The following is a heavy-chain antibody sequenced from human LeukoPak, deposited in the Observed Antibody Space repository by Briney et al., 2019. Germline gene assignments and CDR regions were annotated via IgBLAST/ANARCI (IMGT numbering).Heavy chain of an antibody. CDR3: ATYYYDSSGFNWFDP. D-gene: IGHD3-22*01. Sequence: ASVKVSCKVSGYTLTELSMHWARQAPGKGLEWMGGFDPEDGETIYAQKFQGRVTMTEDTSTDTAYKELSSLRSEDTAVYYCATYYYDSSGFNWFDPWGQGTLVTVSS. V-gene: IGHV1-24*01. CDR2: FDPEDGET. CDR1: GYTLTELS. J-gene: IGHJ5*02.